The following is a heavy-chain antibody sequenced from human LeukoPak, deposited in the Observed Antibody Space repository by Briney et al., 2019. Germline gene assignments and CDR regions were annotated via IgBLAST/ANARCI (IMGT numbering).Heavy chain of an antibody. V-gene: IGHV1-18*01. Sequence: ASVKVSCKASGYTLPTYGLSWVRQAPGEGLEWMGWISTYSGNTKYGQKFQGRLTLTTDTSTSTAYMELRSLRSDDTAVYYCVRSLGPAAAGRIDYWGQGTLVTVSS. D-gene: IGHD6-13*01. CDR3: VRSLGPAAAGRIDY. J-gene: IGHJ4*02. CDR2: ISTYSGNT. CDR1: GYTLPTYG.